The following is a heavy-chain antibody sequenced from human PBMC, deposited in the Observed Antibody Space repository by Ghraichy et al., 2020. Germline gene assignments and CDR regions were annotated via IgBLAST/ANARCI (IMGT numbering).Heavy chain of an antibody. Sequence: ASVKVSCKASGYTFTSYGISWVRQAPGQGLEWMGWISAYNGNTNYAQKLQGRVTMTTDTSTSTAYMELRSLRSDDTAVYYCARDLSSVCDSSGYYCGSGDAFDIWGQGTMVTVSS. CDR2: ISAYNGNT. J-gene: IGHJ3*02. V-gene: IGHV1-18*01. D-gene: IGHD3-22*01. CDR1: GYTFTSYG. CDR3: ARDLSSVCDSSGYYCGSGDAFDI.